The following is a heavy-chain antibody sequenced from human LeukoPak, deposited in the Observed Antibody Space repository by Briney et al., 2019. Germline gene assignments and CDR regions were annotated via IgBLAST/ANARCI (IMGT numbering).Heavy chain of an antibody. D-gene: IGHD2-21*02. Sequence: GGSLRLSCAASGLTFSSYAMSWVRQAPGKGLEWVSVIHSGGSTYYADSVKGRFIISRDNSKNTLYLQMNSLRAEDTAVYYCARDAYCGGDCYFAFQHWGQGTLVTVSS. CDR1: GLTFSSYA. CDR2: IHSGGST. CDR3: ARDAYCGGDCYFAFQH. J-gene: IGHJ1*01. V-gene: IGHV3-66*01.